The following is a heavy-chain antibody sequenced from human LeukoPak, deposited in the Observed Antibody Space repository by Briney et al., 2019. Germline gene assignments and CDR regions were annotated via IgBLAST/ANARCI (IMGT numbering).Heavy chain of an antibody. CDR1: GGSISSSSYY. CDR2: IYYSGST. V-gene: IGHV4-39*07. CDR3: ARLGGSYFDY. Sequence: SETLSLTCTVSGGSISSSSYYWGWIRQPPGKRLEWIGSIYYSGSTYYNPSLKSRVTISVDTSKNQFSLKLSSVTAADTAVYYCARLGGSYFDYWGQGTLVTVSS. J-gene: IGHJ4*02. D-gene: IGHD1-26*01.